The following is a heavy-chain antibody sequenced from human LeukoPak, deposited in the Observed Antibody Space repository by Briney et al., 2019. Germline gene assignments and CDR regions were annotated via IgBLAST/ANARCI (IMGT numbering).Heavy chain of an antibody. Sequence: PGGSLRLSCAASGFTFSSYAMSWVRQAPGKGLEWVSAISGSGGITSYADSVKGRFTISRDNSKNTLYLQMNSRRAEDTAVYYCAKGDTTWELPHDYWGQGTLVTVSS. CDR1: GFTFSSYA. CDR3: AKGDTTWELPHDY. CDR2: ISGSGGIT. D-gene: IGHD1-26*01. V-gene: IGHV3-23*01. J-gene: IGHJ4*02.